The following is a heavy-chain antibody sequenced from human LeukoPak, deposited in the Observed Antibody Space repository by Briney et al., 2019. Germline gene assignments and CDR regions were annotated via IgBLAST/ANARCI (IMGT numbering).Heavy chain of an antibody. CDR2: SSPYKCKT. Sequence: ASVKVSCKASGYTFINYGITWVRQAPGQGLEWMGWSSPYKCKTNYAQKRQGRVTITTDTATNTAYMEVRSLRTDDTAVYYCARGGIDIVSVPVSNWFDPWGQGTLVTVSS. D-gene: IGHD2/OR15-2a*01. CDR1: GYTFINYG. CDR3: ARGGIDIVSVPVSNWFDP. J-gene: IGHJ5*02. V-gene: IGHV1-18*01.